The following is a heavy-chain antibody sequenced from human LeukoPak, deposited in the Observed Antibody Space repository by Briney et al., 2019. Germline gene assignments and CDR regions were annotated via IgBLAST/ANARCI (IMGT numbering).Heavy chain of an antibody. J-gene: IGHJ4*02. CDR1: GYTFDNYD. Sequence: ASVKVSCKASGYTFDNYDINWVRQAPGQGLEWMGRIEPSSGGTNYAQKFQGRATLTRDTSIRTAYMDLKRLTSDDTATYYCARSLKAGGDFWGQGTLVTVSS. CDR2: IEPSSGGT. D-gene: IGHD1-26*01. V-gene: IGHV1-2*06. CDR3: ARSLKAGGDF.